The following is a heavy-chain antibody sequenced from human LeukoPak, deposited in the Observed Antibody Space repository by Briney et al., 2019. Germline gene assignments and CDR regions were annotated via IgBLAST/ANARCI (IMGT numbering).Heavy chain of an antibody. D-gene: IGHD3-22*01. CDR2: IRYDGSNK. CDR1: GFTFSSYG. J-gene: IGHJ4*02. Sequence: GGSLRLSCAASGFTFSSYGMHWVRQAPGKGLEWVAFIRYDGSNKYYADSVKGRFTISRDNSKNTLYLQMNSLRAEDTAVYYCANGDYYDSSGYLDYWGQGTLVTVSS. V-gene: IGHV3-30*02. CDR3: ANGDYYDSSGYLDY.